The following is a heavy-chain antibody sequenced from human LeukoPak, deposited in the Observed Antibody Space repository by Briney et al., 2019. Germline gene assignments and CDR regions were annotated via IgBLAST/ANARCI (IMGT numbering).Heavy chain of an antibody. CDR1: GYGFTSYW. CDR2: IDPSDSYI. Sequence: GESLKISCKGSGYGFTSYWISWVRQMPGKGLEWMGRIDPSDSYINYSPSFQGHVTISADKSISTAYLQWSSLKASDTAMYYCARLHGRYCSGGSCYQPNWFDPWGQGTLVTVSS. J-gene: IGHJ5*02. CDR3: ARLHGRYCSGGSCYQPNWFDP. D-gene: IGHD2-15*01. V-gene: IGHV5-10-1*01.